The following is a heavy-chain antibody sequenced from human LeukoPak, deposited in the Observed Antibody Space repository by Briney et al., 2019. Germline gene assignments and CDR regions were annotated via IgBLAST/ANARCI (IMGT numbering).Heavy chain of an antibody. CDR1: GFTFSSYN. CDR3: ARVDFLMGGGDSGAFDI. J-gene: IGHJ3*02. D-gene: IGHD2-21*02. V-gene: IGHV3-21*01. Sequence: GGSLRLSCAASGFTFSSYNMNWVRRALGKGLEWVSSIGSRSTYIHYADSVKGRFTISRDNAENSLYLQMNSLRAEDTAVYYCARVDFLMGGGDSGAFDIWGQGTMVTVSS. CDR2: IGSRSTYI.